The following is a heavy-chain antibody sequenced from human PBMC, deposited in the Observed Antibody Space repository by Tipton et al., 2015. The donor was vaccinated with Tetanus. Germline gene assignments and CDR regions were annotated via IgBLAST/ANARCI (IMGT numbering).Heavy chain of an antibody. D-gene: IGHD6-25*01. CDR2: ISSTSRYI. CDR1: GFSITNYR. CDR3: VSGAALDY. V-gene: IGHV3-21*01. J-gene: IGHJ4*02. Sequence: SLRLSCAVTGFSITNYRVNWVRQAPGRGLEWVSSISSTSRYIYYAASVKGRFTISRDNAKNSVYLEMNSLRADDTAVYYCVSGAALDYWGQGTLVTVSS.